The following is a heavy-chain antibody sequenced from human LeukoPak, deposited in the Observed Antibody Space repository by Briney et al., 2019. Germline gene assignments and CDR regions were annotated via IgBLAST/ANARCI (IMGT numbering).Heavy chain of an antibody. J-gene: IGHJ4*02. D-gene: IGHD6-19*01. CDR2: ILSGGAT. Sequence: PGGSLRLSCAASDFSVNTNYMNWVRQAPGKGPEWVSVILSGGATYYADSVKGRFTISRDNSKNTLYLQMNSLTADDTAVYYCVRSGYSNGWYRNWGQGTLVTVSS. CDR3: VRSGYSNGWYRN. V-gene: IGHV3-53*01. CDR1: DFSVNTNY.